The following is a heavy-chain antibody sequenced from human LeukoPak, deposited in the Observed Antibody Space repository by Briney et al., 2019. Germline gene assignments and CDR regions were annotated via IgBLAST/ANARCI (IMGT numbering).Heavy chain of an antibody. CDR3: ARDSVNGPFVISLDL. CDR2: ISSDGNTE. J-gene: IGHJ4*02. D-gene: IGHD2-8*01. CDR1: GFTFSNYA. Sequence: GGSLRLSCAASGFTFSNYAMTWVRQAPGKGLEWVSHISSDGNTESYVDAPRGRFTMSRDNDKNSLFLLINSLRVEDTAVYYCARDSVNGPFVISLDLWGQGALVTVSS. V-gene: IGHV3-48*03.